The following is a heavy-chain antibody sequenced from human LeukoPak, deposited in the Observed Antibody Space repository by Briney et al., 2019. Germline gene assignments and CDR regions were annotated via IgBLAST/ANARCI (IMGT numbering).Heavy chain of an antibody. CDR3: ARERVRASTEGFDY. CDR1: GGSISSGDYS. CDR2: IYHSGNT. J-gene: IGHJ4*02. D-gene: IGHD1-26*01. V-gene: IGHV4-30-2*01. Sequence: PSETLSLTCAVSGGSISSGDYSGNWIRQPPGEGLEWIGYIYHSGNTYYNPSLKSRVTISVDRSKNHFSLKLSSVTAADTAVYYCARERVRASTEGFDYWGQGTLVSVSS.